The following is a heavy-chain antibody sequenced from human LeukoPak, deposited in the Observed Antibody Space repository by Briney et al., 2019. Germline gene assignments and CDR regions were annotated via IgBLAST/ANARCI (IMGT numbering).Heavy chain of an antibody. D-gene: IGHD2-15*01. Sequence: SETLSLTCAVYGGSFSGYYWSWIRQPPGKGLEWIGEINHSGSTNYNPSLKSRVTISVDTSKNQFSLKLSSVTAADTAVYYCARGRYCSGGSCYVPDAFDIWGQGTMVTVSS. J-gene: IGHJ3*02. V-gene: IGHV4-34*01. CDR1: GGSFSGYY. CDR2: INHSGST. CDR3: ARGRYCSGGSCYVPDAFDI.